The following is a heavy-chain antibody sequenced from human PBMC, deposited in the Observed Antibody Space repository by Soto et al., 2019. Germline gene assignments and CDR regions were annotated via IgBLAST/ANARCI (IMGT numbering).Heavy chain of an antibody. D-gene: IGHD2-15*01. CDR2: ISNSGST. CDR1: GVSISSYY. J-gene: IGHJ5*02. V-gene: IGHV4-59*01. Sequence: PSETLSLTCSVSGVSISSYYWSWIRQTPGMGLEWIAYISNSGSTNYNPSLNSRVTISVDTSKNQLSLRLTSVTAADSGVYYCASVLVGARPPAWSAPWAQGALVTAS. CDR3: ASVLVGARPPAWSAP.